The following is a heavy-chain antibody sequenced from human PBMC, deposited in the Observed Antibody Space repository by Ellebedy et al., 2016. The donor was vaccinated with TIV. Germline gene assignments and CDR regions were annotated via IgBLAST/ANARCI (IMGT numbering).Heavy chain of an antibody. CDR3: ARDVVVLALYYYSYGMDV. Sequence: GESLKISXAASGFTFSSYWMSWVRQAPGKGLEWVANIKQDGSEKYYVDSVKGRFTISRDNAKNSLYLQMNSLRAEDTAVYYCARDVVVLALYYYSYGMDVWGQGTTVTVSS. CDR1: GFTFSSYW. J-gene: IGHJ6*02. CDR2: IKQDGSEK. V-gene: IGHV3-7*03.